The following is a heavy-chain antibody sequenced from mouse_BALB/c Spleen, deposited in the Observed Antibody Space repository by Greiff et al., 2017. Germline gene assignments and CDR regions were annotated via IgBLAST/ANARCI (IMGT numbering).Heavy chain of an antibody. CDR3: AIYSYYDCLDY. CDR1: GYTFTSSW. CDR2: IHPNSGNT. V-gene: IGHV1S130*01. J-gene: IGHJ4*01. Sequence: QVQLQQPGSVLVRPGASVKLSCKASGYTFTSSWMPWVKQRPGQGLEWIGEIHPNSGNTNYNEKFKGKATLTVDTSSSTAYVELSSLTSEDSAVYCAAIYSYYDCLDYWGQGTSVTVSA. D-gene: IGHD2-4*01.